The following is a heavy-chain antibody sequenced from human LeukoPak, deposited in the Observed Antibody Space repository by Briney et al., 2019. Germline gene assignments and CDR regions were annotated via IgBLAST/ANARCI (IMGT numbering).Heavy chain of an antibody. J-gene: IGHJ4*02. CDR3: AKLGTDCSSTSCYRRSFDY. CDR2: ITDSGDST. Sequence: SGGSLRLSCAASGFTFSSSAMSWVRQAPGKGLKWVSAITDSGDSTYYADSVKGRFTISRDNSKNTLYLQMSSLRAEDTAVYYCAKLGTDCSSTSCYRRSFDYWGQGTLVTVSS. CDR1: GFTFSSSA. D-gene: IGHD2-2*02. V-gene: IGHV3-23*01.